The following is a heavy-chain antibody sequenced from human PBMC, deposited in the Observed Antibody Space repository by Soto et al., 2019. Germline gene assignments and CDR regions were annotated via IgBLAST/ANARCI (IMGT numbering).Heavy chain of an antibody. CDR3: GKVYGVGTGNQVFDF. CDR1: GYTFTGYY. V-gene: IGHV1-2*04. CDR2: INPNSGGT. J-gene: IGHJ3*01. D-gene: IGHD2-8*01. Sequence: GASVKVSFKASGYTFTGYYMHWVRQAPGQGLEWMGWINPNSGGTNYAQKFQGWVTMTRDTSISTAYMELSRLRSDDPAVYYCGKVYGVGTGNQVFDFWGKGTRVTVSS.